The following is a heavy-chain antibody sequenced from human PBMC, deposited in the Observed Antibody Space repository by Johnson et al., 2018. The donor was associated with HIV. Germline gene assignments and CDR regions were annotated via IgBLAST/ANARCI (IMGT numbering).Heavy chain of an antibody. CDR3: ARDPTSAWDLKGDAFDI. V-gene: IGHV3-30*02. D-gene: IGHD1-26*01. CDR1: GFSFSSYG. J-gene: IGHJ3*02. Sequence: QVQLVESGGGVVQPGGSLRLSCTASGFSFSSYGMHWVRQAPGKGLEWVAFIRYDGSNKYYADSVKGRFTISRDNSKNTLFLQRNSLRAEDTALYYWARDPTSAWDLKGDAFDIWGPGTMVTVSS. CDR2: IRYDGSNK.